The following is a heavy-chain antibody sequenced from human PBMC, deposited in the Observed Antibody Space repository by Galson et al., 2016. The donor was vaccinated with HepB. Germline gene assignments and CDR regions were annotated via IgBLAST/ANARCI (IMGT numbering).Heavy chain of an antibody. J-gene: IGHJ3*02. V-gene: IGHV4-61*02. CDR3: ATRISPRPFDI. D-gene: IGHD6-6*01. CDR1: GASVSSGGYH. Sequence: TLSLTCSVSGASVSSGGYHWTWIRQSAGKGLEWVGRIFTYGSTNYNPSLRSRATVSLDTSKNQFSLRLDSMTAADSGIYYCATRISPRPFDIWGRGTMVNVSS. CDR2: IFTYGST.